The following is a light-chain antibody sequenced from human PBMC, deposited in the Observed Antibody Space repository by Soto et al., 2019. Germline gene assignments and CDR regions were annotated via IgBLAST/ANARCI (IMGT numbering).Light chain of an antibody. Sequence: EIVMTQSPATLSVPPEERVTLSCRASQSISSDLAWVQLERGQAPRPLIYGASTRAPGIPARFSGSGSGTEITLTISSLQSEDVAFYYSQQRNHWPTFGPGTEVEMK. CDR3: QQRNHWPT. CDR2: GAS. J-gene: IGKJ1*01. V-gene: IGKV3-15*01. CDR1: QSISSD.